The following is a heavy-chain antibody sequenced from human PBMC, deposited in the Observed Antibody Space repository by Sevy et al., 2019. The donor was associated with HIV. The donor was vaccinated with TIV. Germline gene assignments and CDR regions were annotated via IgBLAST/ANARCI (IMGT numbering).Heavy chain of an antibody. Sequence: GGSLRLSCAASGFTFTLYAIHWVRQAPGKGLEWVALISYSGTNKYYADSVKGRFTSSRDDSKNTAYLDMNNLRTDDTAVYYCARVAVEYCTDDCYHRFDYWGQGTQVTVSS. J-gene: IGHJ4*02. CDR1: GFTFTLYA. D-gene: IGHD2-21*02. V-gene: IGHV3-30-3*01. CDR3: ARVAVEYCTDDCYHRFDY. CDR2: ISYSGTNK.